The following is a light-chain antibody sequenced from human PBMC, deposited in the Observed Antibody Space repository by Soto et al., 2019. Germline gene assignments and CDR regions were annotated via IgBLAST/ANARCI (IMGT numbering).Light chain of an antibody. CDR3: SSYTSSSTFEV. CDR2: DVT. CDR1: SSDVGGYNY. V-gene: IGLV2-14*01. J-gene: IGLJ2*01. Sequence: QSALTQPASVSGSPGQSITISCTGTSSDVGGYNYVSWYQQHPGKAPKLMIFDVTYRPSGVSNRFSGSKSGNTASLTISGLQPEDEANYYCSSYTSSSTFEVFGGGTKLTVL.